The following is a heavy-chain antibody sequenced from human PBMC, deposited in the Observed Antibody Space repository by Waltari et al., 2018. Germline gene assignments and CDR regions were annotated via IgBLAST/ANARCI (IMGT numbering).Heavy chain of an antibody. D-gene: IGHD2-15*01. Sequence: QLQLQESGPGLVKPSETLSLTCTVSGGSISSSSYYWGWIRQPPGKGLEWIGRIYYSGSTYYNPSLKSRVTISVDTSKNQFSLKLSSVTAADTAVYYCARGRGGNPPGYWGQGTLVTVSS. J-gene: IGHJ4*02. CDR3: ARGRGGNPPGY. CDR2: IYYSGST. V-gene: IGHV4-39*07. CDR1: GGSISSSSYY.